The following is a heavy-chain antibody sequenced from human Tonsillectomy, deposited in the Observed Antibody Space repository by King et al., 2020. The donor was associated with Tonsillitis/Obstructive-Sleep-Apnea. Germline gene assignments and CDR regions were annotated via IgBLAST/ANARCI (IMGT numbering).Heavy chain of an antibody. D-gene: IGHD3-10*01. CDR2: INHSGST. V-gene: IGHV4-34*01. CDR3: ARLLLLTMIQGDAFDI. J-gene: IGHJ3*02. Sequence: VQLQQWGAGLLKPSETLSLTCAVYGGSFSGYYWSWIRQPPGKGLEWIGEINHSGSTNYNPSLNSRDTISVDTSKNQFSLKLRSVTAADTAVYYCARLLLLTMIQGDAFDIWGQGTMVTVSS. CDR1: GGSFSGYY.